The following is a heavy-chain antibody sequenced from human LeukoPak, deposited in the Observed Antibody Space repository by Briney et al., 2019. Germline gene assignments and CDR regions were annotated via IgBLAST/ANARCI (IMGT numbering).Heavy chain of an antibody. V-gene: IGHV3-33*06. CDR3: AKSKEGRYCSSSSCHEFDY. Sequence: GRSLRLSCAASGFTFSSYGMHWVRQAPGKGLEWVAVIWYDGSNKYYADSVKGRFTISRDNSKNTLYLQMNSLRAEDTAVYYCAKSKEGRYCSSSSCHEFDYWGQGTVVTVSS. D-gene: IGHD2-2*01. CDR2: IWYDGSNK. CDR1: GFTFSSYG. J-gene: IGHJ4*02.